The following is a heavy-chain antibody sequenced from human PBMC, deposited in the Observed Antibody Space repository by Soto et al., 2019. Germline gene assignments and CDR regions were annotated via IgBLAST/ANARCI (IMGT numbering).Heavy chain of an antibody. D-gene: IGHD2-2*01. CDR2: ISSSGDRT. CDR3: ARGGDVVVPAAIMYFDY. V-gene: IGHV3-64*02. CDR1: GFTFSSYA. Sequence: EVQLVESGEGLVQPGGSLRLSCAASGFTFSSYAMHWVRQAPGKGLEYVSAISSSGDRTYYADSVKGRFTISRDNSKNPLYLQMGSLRAEDMAVYYCARGGDVVVPAAIMYFDYWGQGTLVTVSS. J-gene: IGHJ4*02.